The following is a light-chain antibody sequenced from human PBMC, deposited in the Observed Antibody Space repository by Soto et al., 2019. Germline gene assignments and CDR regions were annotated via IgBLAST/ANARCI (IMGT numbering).Light chain of an antibody. Sequence: DIHLTQSPSFLSASVGDRVTITCRPSQAVPNNMAWYQQKPGKPPKLLIYEESTLHSGVPSRFSGRKSGTQFTLTIDSLQPEEFATYYCHQVKTYPRTFGGVTNVEIK. CDR3: HQVKTYPRT. J-gene: IGKJ4*01. CDR2: EES. CDR1: QAVPNN. V-gene: IGKV1-9*01.